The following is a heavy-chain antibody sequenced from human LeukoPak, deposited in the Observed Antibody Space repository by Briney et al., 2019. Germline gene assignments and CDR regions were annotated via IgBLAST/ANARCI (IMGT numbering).Heavy chain of an antibody. Sequence: GGSLRLSCAAPGFTFSSYEMNWVRQAPGKGLEWVSYISSSGSTIYYADSVKGRFTISRDNAKNSLYLQMNSLRAEDTAVYYCARDGELGVDFDYWGQGTLVTVSS. D-gene: IGHD1-26*01. CDR1: GFTFSSYE. V-gene: IGHV3-48*03. CDR2: ISSSGSTI. J-gene: IGHJ4*02. CDR3: ARDGELGVDFDY.